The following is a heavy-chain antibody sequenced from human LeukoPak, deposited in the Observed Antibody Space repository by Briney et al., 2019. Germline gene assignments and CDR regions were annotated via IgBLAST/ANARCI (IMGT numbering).Heavy chain of an antibody. CDR1: EFTFNIYT. CDR2: ISSSSRYI. CDR3: ARVDSSGLDPFYFDF. V-gene: IGHV3-21*01. D-gene: IGHD6-19*01. Sequence: GGSLRLSCAASEFTFNIYTMNWVRQAPGKGLEWVSSISSSSRYIYYADSVKGRFTISRDNAKNSLNLQMNSLRVEDTAVYYCARVDSSGLDPFYFDFWGQGTLVTVSS. J-gene: IGHJ4*02.